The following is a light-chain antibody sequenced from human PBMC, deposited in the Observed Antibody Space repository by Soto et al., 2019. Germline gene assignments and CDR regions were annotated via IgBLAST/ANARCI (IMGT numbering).Light chain of an antibody. CDR2: SAS. V-gene: IGKV3-15*01. CDR1: QGVSSN. CDR3: QQYNNWPPIT. Sequence: ETVMTQSPATMSVSPGERATLSCRASQGVSSNLAWYQQKPSQAPRLLIYSASTRATGIPARFSGSGSETEFTHTISSLQSEDFAVYYCQQYNNWPPITFGQGTKLEIK. J-gene: IGKJ2*01.